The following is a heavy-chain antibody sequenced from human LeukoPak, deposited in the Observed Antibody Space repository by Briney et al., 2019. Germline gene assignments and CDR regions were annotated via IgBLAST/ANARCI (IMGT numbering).Heavy chain of an antibody. Sequence: SETLSLTCTVSGGSISSYYWSWIRQPPGKGLEWIGYIYYSGSTNYNPSLKSRVTISVDTSKNQFSLKLSSVTAADTAVYYCARLHYGSGSPPYYWGQGTLVTVSS. D-gene: IGHD3-10*01. CDR1: GGSISSYY. J-gene: IGHJ4*02. CDR2: IYYSGST. V-gene: IGHV4-59*08. CDR3: ARLHYGSGSPPYY.